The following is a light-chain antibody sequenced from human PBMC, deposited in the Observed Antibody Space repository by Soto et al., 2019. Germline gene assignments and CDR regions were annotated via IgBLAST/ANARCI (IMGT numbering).Light chain of an antibody. V-gene: IGKV3-20*01. CDR1: QSVSSSY. J-gene: IGKJ5*01. CDR3: QQYDSSPIT. CDR2: GAS. Sequence: EIVLTQSPGTLSLSPGERATLSCRASQSVSSSYLAWCQQKPGQAPRLLIYGASSMATGIPDRFSGSGSGTDFTLTISRLEPEDFEVYYCQQYDSSPITFGQGTRLEIK.